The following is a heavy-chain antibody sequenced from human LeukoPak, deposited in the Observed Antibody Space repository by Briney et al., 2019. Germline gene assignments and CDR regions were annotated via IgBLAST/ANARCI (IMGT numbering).Heavy chain of an antibody. Sequence: TSETLSLTCAVSGGSISSGGYSWSWIRQPPGKGLEWIGYIYHSGSTYYNPSLKSRVTISVDRSKNQFSLKLSSVTAADTAVYYCARGHGSDDAFDIWGQGTMVTVSS. V-gene: IGHV4-30-2*01. D-gene: IGHD3-10*01. CDR1: GGSISSGGYS. CDR3: ARGHGSDDAFDI. J-gene: IGHJ3*02. CDR2: IYHSGST.